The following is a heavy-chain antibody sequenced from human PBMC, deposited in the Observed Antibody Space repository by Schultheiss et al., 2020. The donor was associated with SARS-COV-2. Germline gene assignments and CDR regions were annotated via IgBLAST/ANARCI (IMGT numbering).Heavy chain of an antibody. CDR2: TYYRSKWYN. CDR3: ARQTSTIFGLLTPPYWFDP. Sequence: SQTLSLTCAISGDSVSSNSAAWNWIRQSPSRGLEWLGRTYYRSKWYNDYAVSVNSRITINPDTSKNLFSLHLNSVTPEDTAVYYCARQTSTIFGLLTPPYWFDPWGQGTLVTVSS. CDR1: GDSVSSNSAA. J-gene: IGHJ5*02. V-gene: IGHV6-1*01. D-gene: IGHD3/OR15-3a*01.